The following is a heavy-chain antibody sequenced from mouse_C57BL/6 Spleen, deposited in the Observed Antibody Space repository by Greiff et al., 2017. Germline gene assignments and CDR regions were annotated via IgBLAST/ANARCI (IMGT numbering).Heavy chain of an antibody. D-gene: IGHD1-1*01. V-gene: IGHV1-82*01. CDR1: GYAFSSSW. CDR3: ARSDYDGSIFAY. J-gene: IGHJ3*01. CDR2: IYPGDGDT. Sequence: QVQLKESGPELVKPGASVKISCKASGYAFSSSWMNWVKQRPGKGLEWIGRIYPGDGDTNYNGKFKGKATLTADKSSSTAYMQLSSLTSEDSAVYFCARSDYDGSIFAYWGQGTLVTVSA.